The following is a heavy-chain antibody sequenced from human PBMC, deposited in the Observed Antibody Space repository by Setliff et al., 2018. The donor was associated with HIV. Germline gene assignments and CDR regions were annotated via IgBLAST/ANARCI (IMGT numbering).Heavy chain of an antibody. Sequence: ASETLSLTCTVSGGSISSGGYFWSWIRQHPGKGLEWIGYIYYSGITYYNPSLKSRVSISVDTSKNQFSLKLSSVTAADTAVYYCARGRRSTSSYYYYYYMDVWGKGTTVTVSS. J-gene: IGHJ6*03. CDR3: ARGRRSTSSYYYYYYMDV. CDR2: IYYSGIT. V-gene: IGHV4-31*03. D-gene: IGHD2-2*01. CDR1: GGSISSGGYF.